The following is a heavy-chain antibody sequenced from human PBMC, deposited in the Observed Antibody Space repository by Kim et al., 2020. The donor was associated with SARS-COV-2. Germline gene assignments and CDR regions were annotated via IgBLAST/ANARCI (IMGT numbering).Heavy chain of an antibody. J-gene: IGHJ4*02. CDR3: AKDGAAADPYYFDY. D-gene: IGHD6-13*01. CDR1: GFTFSSYG. Sequence: GGSLRLSCAASGFTFSSYGMHWVRQAPGKGLEWVAVIWYDGSNKYYADSVKGRFTISRDNSKNTLYLQMNSLRAEDTAVYYCAKDGAAADPYYFDYWGQGTLITVSS. V-gene: IGHV3-33*06. CDR2: IWYDGSNK.